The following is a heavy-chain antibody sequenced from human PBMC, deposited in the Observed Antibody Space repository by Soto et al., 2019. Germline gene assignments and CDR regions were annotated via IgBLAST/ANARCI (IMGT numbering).Heavy chain of an antibody. D-gene: IGHD3-22*01. J-gene: IGHJ4*02. V-gene: IGHV3-23*01. Sequence: PGGSLRLSCAASGFTFSSYAVSWVRQAPGKGPEWISSISGSGSTIYYADSVKGRFTISRDNSKNTLYLQMSSLRAEDTAVYYCAKVFYYYDSSVYYYFAYWGQGTLVTFSS. CDR1: GFTFSSYA. CDR3: AKVFYYYDSSVYYYFAY. CDR2: ISGSGSTI.